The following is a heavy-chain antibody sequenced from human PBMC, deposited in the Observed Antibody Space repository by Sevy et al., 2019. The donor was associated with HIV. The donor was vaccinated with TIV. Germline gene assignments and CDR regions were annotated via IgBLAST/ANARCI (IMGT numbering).Heavy chain of an antibody. CDR2: ISYDGSKK. CDR3: ARVGVSYCTDDCYHRFDY. D-gene: IGHD2-21*02. CDR1: GFSFKNVW. Sequence: GGSLRLSCAGSGFSFKNVWMTWVRQAPGKGLEWVSLISYDGSKKYYSDSVKGRFAISRDESKTTLFLQMNSLRSEDTAIYYCARVGVSYCTDDCYHRFDYWGRGTLVTVSS. V-gene: IGHV3-30*09. J-gene: IGHJ4*02.